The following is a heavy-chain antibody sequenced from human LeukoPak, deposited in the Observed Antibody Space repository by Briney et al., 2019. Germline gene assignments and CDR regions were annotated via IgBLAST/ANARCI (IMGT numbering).Heavy chain of an antibody. CDR3: ARYSYYYGSGQFDY. CDR2: IYHSGST. D-gene: IGHD3-10*01. V-gene: IGHV4-30-2*01. CDR1: GGSISSGGYS. J-gene: IGHJ4*02. Sequence: SQTLSLTCAVSGGSISSGGYSWSWLRQPPGTGLEWIGYIYHSGSTYYNPSLKGRVTISVDRSKNQFSLKLSSVTAADTAVYYCARYSYYYGSGQFDYWGQGTLVTVSS.